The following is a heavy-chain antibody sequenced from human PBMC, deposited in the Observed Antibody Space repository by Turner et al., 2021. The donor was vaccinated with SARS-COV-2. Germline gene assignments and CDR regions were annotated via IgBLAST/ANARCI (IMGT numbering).Heavy chain of an antibody. CDR2: IYYSGST. Sequence: QLQLQESGPGLMKPSETLSLTCTVSGGSISSSSYYWGWIRQPPGKGLEWIGSIYYSGSTYYNPSLKSRVTISVETSKNQFSLKLTSVTAADTAVYFWARHWEVAAAAYLARFDPWGQGTLVTVSS. CDR3: ARHWEVAAAAYLARFDP. J-gene: IGHJ5*02. CDR1: GGSISSSSYY. D-gene: IGHD6-13*01. V-gene: IGHV4-39*01.